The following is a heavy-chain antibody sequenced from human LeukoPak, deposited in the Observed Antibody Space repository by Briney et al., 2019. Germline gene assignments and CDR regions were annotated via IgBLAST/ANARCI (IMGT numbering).Heavy chain of an antibody. CDR2: IFYSGST. J-gene: IGHJ4*02. D-gene: IGHD1-26*01. Sequence: PSETLSLTCTVSSGSISTSNYYWGWVRQPPGKALEWIGNIFYSGSTYYSPSLKSRVTISLDTSRNQFSLKLSSVTAADTAVYYCAREGELQADYWGQGTLVTVSS. V-gene: IGHV4-39*07. CDR1: SGSISTSNYY. CDR3: AREGELQADY.